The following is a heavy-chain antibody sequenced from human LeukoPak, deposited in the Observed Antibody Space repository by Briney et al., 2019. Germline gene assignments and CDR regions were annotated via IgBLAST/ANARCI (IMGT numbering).Heavy chain of an antibody. V-gene: IGHV4-4*02. Sequence: SGTLSLTCAVSGGSISSSNWWSWVRQPPGKGLEWIGEIYHSGSTNYNPSLKSRVTISVDKSKNQFSLKLSSVTAADTAVYYCARAHLILGATGAFDYWGQGTLVTVSS. CDR3: ARAHLILGATGAFDY. CDR1: GGSISSSNW. J-gene: IGHJ4*02. CDR2: IYHSGST. D-gene: IGHD1-26*01.